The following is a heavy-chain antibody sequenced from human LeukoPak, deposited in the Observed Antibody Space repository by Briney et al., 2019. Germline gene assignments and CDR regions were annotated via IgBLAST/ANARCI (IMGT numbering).Heavy chain of an antibody. CDR1: GFTFSSYA. CDR3: ATTITIFGVVTPNFDY. Sequence: GGSLRLSCAASGFTFSSYAMSWVRQAPGKGLEWVSAISGSGGSTYYADSVKGRFTISRDNSKNTLYLQMNSLRAEDTAVYYCATTITIFGVVTPNFDYWGQGTLVTVSS. J-gene: IGHJ4*02. D-gene: IGHD3-3*01. V-gene: IGHV3-23*01. CDR2: ISGSGGST.